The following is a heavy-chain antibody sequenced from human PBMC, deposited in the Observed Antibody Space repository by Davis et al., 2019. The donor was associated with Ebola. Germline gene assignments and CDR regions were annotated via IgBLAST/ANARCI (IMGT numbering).Heavy chain of an antibody. J-gene: IGHJ4*02. Sequence: GRFIISRDNAQNSLYLQMNSLRDEDTAVYYCARDLRYNWNGGFDYWGQGTLVTVSS. CDR3: ARDLRYNWNGGFDY. V-gene: IGHV3-21*06. D-gene: IGHD1-1*01.